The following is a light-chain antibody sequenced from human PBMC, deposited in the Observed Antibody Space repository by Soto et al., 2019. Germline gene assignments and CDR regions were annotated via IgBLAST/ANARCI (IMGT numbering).Light chain of an antibody. CDR1: QGIGNY. J-gene: IGKJ1*01. Sequence: DIQMTQSTSAMSASVGDRVTITCRASQGIGNYLAWFQQKPGKVPKRLIYGASNLQSGVPSRFSGSGSGTEFTLTISSLHPEDFVTYYCLQHNSYPRTLGQGTKVDIK. V-gene: IGKV1-17*03. CDR2: GAS. CDR3: LQHNSYPRT.